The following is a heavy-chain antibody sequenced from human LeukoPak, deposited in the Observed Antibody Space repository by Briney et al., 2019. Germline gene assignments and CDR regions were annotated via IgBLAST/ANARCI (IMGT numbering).Heavy chain of an antibody. CDR2: MNPNTGNS. V-gene: IGHV1-8*01. D-gene: IGHD2-2*01. CDR1: GYTFTSYD. Sequence: ASVKVSCKASGYTFTSYDINWARQAAGQGLEWMGWMNPNTGNSGYAQRFQGRVTMTRDTSIDTAYMELSSLGSEDTAVYYCSRKTCTSTSCLHPWGQGTLVTVSS. CDR3: SRKTCTSTSCLHP. J-gene: IGHJ5*02.